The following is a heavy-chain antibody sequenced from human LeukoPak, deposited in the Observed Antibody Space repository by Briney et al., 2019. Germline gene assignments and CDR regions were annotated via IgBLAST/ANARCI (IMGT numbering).Heavy chain of an antibody. CDR2: INHSGST. D-gene: IGHD3/OR15-3a*01. CDR3: ARALLAFGPRPYGY. Sequence: SETLSLTCAVYGGSFSGYYWSWIRQPPGKGLEWIGEINHSGSTNYNPSLKSRVTISVDTSKNQFSLKLSSVTAADTAVYYCARALLAFGPRPYGYWGQGTLVTVSS. V-gene: IGHV4-34*01. J-gene: IGHJ4*02. CDR1: GGSFSGYY.